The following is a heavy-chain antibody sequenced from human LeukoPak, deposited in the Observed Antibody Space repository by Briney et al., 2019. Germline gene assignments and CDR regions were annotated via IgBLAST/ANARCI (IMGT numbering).Heavy chain of an antibody. J-gene: IGHJ6*02. CDR3: ATAIAVADPYYYYGMDV. CDR1: GHTLSELS. D-gene: IGHD6-19*01. V-gene: IGHV1-24*01. CDR2: FDPEDGET. Sequence: ASVTVSCKVSGHTLSELSMHWVRQAPGKGLEWMGGFDPEDGETIYTQKFQGGVTMTEDTSTDTAYMELSSLRSEDTAVYYCATAIAVADPYYYYGMDVWGQGTTVTVSS.